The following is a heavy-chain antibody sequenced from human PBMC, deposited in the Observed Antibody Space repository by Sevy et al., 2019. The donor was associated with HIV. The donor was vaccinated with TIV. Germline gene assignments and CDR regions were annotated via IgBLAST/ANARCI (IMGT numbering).Heavy chain of an antibody. D-gene: IGHD3-10*01. V-gene: IGHV3-21*01. Sequence: GGSLRLSCAASGFSFSSYPMNWVRQAPGKGLEWVSSISGSSNYMYYADSLRGRFTISRDNAKNSLYLQMNSLGAEDTAVYYCARPYGSGSWEAFDIWGQGTMVTVSS. CDR1: GFSFSSYP. CDR3: ARPYGSGSWEAFDI. CDR2: ISGSSNYM. J-gene: IGHJ3*02.